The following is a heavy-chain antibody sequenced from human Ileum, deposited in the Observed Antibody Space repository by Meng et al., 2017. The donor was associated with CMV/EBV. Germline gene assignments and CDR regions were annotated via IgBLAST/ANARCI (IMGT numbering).Heavy chain of an antibody. Sequence: ESLKISCTGSGFTFSHYAMSWVRQTPGKGLEWVSSISGTGAVTYYADSVKGRFAISRDNSKNTLYLQMTSLRAEDTAVYYCARDFWDTDYTGYWGLGTLVTVSS. CDR2: ISGTGAVT. CDR1: GFTFSHYA. V-gene: IGHV3-23*01. J-gene: IGHJ1*01. D-gene: IGHD3-16*01. CDR3: ARDFWDTDYTGY.